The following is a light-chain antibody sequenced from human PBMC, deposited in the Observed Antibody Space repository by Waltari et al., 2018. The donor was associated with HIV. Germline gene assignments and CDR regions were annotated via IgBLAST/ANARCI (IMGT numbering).Light chain of an antibody. Sequence: QSALTPPRSVSGSPGPSVTISCTGTSSDIGDYNYVSWYQQHPGKAPKLMIYDVTKRPSGVPDRFSGSKSGNTASLTISGLQAEDEAAYYCCSFAGSYTLVFGGGTKLTVL. CDR3: CSFAGSYTLV. CDR2: DVT. CDR1: SSDIGDYNY. J-gene: IGLJ3*02. V-gene: IGLV2-11*01.